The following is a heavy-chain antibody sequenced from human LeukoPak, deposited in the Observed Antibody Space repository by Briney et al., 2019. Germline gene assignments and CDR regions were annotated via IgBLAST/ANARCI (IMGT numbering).Heavy chain of an antibody. V-gene: IGHV4-59*11. CDR1: GGSITSHY. D-gene: IGHD3/OR15-3a*01. Sequence: SETLTLTCTVSGGSITSHYWNWIRQPPGKGLEWIGYISDGGSTNYNPSLKSRVTISASTSKNQFSLKLSSVTAADTAVYYCAKSHFWTGYPSDYWGQGTRVSVS. J-gene: IGHJ4*02. CDR2: ISDGGST. CDR3: AKSHFWTGYPSDY.